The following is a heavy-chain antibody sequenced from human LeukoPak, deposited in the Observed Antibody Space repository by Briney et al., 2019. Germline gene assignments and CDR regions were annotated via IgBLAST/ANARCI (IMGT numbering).Heavy chain of an antibody. V-gene: IGHV4-59*08. CDR3: ARHGGYIPYFDY. Sequence: SETLSLTCTVSGGSISSYYWSWIRQPPGKGLEWIGYIYYSGSTNYNSSLKRRVTISVDTSKNQFSLKLSSVTAADTAMYYCARHGGYIPYFDYWGQGTLVTVSS. J-gene: IGHJ4*02. CDR1: GGSISSYY. CDR2: IYYSGST. D-gene: IGHD2-15*01.